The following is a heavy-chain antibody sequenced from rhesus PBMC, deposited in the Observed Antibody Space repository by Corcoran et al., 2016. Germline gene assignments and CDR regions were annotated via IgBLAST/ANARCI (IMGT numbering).Heavy chain of an antibody. V-gene: IGHV4S14*01. CDR2: IYGSGKDN. CDR3: ARGYSSWSGYFDD. J-gene: IGHJ4*01. CDR1: GYSISSGYY. Sequence: QVQLQESGPGLVKPSETLSLTCAGFGYSISSGYYWNWIRQSPGKGLEWMGSIYGSGKDNYLTPSLKSRVTLAVDTSKNQFSLKLSSVTAADTAVYYCARGYSSWSGYFDDWGQGVLVTVSS. D-gene: IGHD6-13*01.